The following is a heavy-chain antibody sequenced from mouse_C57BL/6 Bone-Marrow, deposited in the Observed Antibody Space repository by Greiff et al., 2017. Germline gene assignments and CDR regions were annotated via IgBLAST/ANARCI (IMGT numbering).Heavy chain of an antibody. Sequence: QVQLQQPGAELVMPGASVKLSCKASGYTFTSYWMHWVKQRPGQGLEWIGEIDPSDSYTNYNQKFKGKSTLTVDKSSSTAYMQLSSLTSEDSAVYYCARGTISYGCPWCAYGGRGTLITVPA. CDR3: ARGTISYGCPWCAY. D-gene: IGHD2-2*01. CDR1: GYTFTSYW. J-gene: IGHJ3*01. CDR2: IDPSDSYT. V-gene: IGHV1-69*01.